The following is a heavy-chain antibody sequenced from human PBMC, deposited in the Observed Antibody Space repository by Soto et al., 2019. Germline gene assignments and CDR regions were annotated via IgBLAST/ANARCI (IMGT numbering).Heavy chain of an antibody. V-gene: IGHV1-69*01. CDR3: AREEHDYGGNSPFDY. CDR2: IIPIFGTA. CDR1: GGTFSSYA. J-gene: IGHJ4*02. D-gene: IGHD4-17*01. Sequence: QVQLVQSGAEVKKPGSSVKVSCKASGGTFSSYAISWVRQVPGQGLEWMGGIIPIFGTANYAQKFQGRVTITADESTSTAYMELSSLRSEDTAVYYCAREEHDYGGNSPFDYWGQGTLVTVSS.